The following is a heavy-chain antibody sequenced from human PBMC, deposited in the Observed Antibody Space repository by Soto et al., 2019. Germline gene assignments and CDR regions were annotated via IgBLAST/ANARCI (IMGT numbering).Heavy chain of an antibody. CDR2: IYPGDSDT. D-gene: IGHD6-6*01. Sequence: PGESLKISCKGSGYSFTSYWIGWVRQMPGKGLEWMGIIYPGDSDTRYSPPFQGQVTISADKSISTAYLQWSSLKASDTAMYYCARHNFEYSSSGNYYYYYGMDVWGQGTTVTVSS. V-gene: IGHV5-51*01. CDR1: GYSFTSYW. CDR3: ARHNFEYSSSGNYYYYYGMDV. J-gene: IGHJ6*02.